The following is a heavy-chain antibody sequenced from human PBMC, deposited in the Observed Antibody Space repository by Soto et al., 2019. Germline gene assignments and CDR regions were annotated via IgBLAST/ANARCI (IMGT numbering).Heavy chain of an antibody. V-gene: IGHV4-31*03. Sequence: KASETLSLTCTVSGGSISSGGYYWSWIRQHPGKGLEWIGYIYYSGTTYYNPSLKSRVTISVDTSKNQFSLKLSSVSAADTALYYCASYSGSYYNGPDYWGQGTLVTVSS. CDR2: IYYSGTT. D-gene: IGHD3-10*01. J-gene: IGHJ4*02. CDR1: GGSISSGGYY. CDR3: ASYSGSYYNGPDY.